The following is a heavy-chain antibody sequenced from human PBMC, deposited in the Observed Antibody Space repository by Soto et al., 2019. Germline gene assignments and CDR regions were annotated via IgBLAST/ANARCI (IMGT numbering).Heavy chain of an antibody. CDR3: GRGRSGQIVVFY. CDR1: GYTFTGHY. V-gene: IGHV1-2*02. Sequence: ASVKVSCKASGYTFTGHYIHWLRQSPEQGPEWMGEIGPESGATRYAQKFQGRVTMTRDTSITTVYMELKNLSPDDTAVYYCGRGRSGQIVVFYWGQGTPVTVSS. J-gene: IGHJ4*02. CDR2: IGPESGAT. D-gene: IGHD1-26*01.